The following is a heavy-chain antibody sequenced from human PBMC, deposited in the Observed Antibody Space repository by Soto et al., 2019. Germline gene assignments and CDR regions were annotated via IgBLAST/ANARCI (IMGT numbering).Heavy chain of an antibody. CDR1: GGSISSYF. D-gene: IGHD2-8*02. J-gene: IGHJ4*01. Sequence: PSETLSLTCPIYGGSISSYFWSWIRQPPGKGLEWIGYIHYSGTTVYSPSLKSRVTMSIDTSENKFTLNLTSVTAADTAVYYCARDTGIYYLDSGGQGSLVTVSS. CDR2: IHYSGTT. CDR3: ARDTGIYYLDS. V-gene: IGHV4-59*01.